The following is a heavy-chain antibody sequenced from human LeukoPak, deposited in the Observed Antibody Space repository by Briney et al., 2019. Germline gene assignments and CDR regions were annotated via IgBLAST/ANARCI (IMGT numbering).Heavy chain of an antibody. CDR1: GGSFSGYY. J-gene: IGHJ4*02. CDR3: ARRRRYYYDSSGYFDY. V-gene: IGHV4-34*01. CDR2: INHSGST. Sequence: PSETLSLTCAVYGGSFSGYYRSSIRETPGKGLEWIWEINHSGSTKYTPSLKCRVTISVDTSKNQFSLKLSSVTAADTAVYYCARRRRYYYDSSGYFDYWGQGTLVTVSS. D-gene: IGHD3-22*01.